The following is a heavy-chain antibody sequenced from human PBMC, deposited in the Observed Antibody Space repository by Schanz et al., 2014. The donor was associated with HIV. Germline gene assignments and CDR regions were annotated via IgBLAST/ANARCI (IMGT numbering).Heavy chain of an antibody. J-gene: IGHJ6*02. CDR2: IIPIFGTR. CDR1: GGTFSTYS. CDR3: ARITGEHYYAMDV. D-gene: IGHD3-16*01. V-gene: IGHV1-69*06. Sequence: QVQLVQSGAEVKKPGSSVKVSCKASGGTFSTYSISWVRQAPGQGLEWMGGIIPIFGTRNYAHKFQGRVSMATDTSTNTAYMELRSLRSDDTAVYYCARITGEHYYAMDVWGQGTTVTVTS.